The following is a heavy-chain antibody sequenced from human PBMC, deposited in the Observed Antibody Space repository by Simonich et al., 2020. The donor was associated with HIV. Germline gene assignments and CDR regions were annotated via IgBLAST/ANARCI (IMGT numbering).Heavy chain of an antibody. CDR1: GGSFNDYS. V-gene: IGHV4-34*01. Sequence: QVQLQQWGAGLLKASETLSLTCAVYGGSFNDYSWSWIRQPLGKGLVWIGEINNSVRTNYNPSLKSRVTISVDTSKNQFALKLSSVTAADTAVYYCARHPGCSSIFCYPTFDPWGQGTLVTVSS. J-gene: IGHJ5*02. CDR2: INNSVRT. D-gene: IGHD2-2*01. CDR3: ARHPGCSSIFCYPTFDP.